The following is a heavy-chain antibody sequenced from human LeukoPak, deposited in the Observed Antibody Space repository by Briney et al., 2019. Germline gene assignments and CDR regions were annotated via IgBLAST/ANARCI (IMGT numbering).Heavy chain of an antibody. J-gene: IGHJ5*02. V-gene: IGHV4-59*02. CDR3: ARAENNWFDP. CDR1: GGSVTIYY. Sequence: SETLSLTCTVAGGSVTIYYWSWIRQPPGKGLGWIGYIYYSGSTNYNPSLKSRVTISVDTSTNQFSLKLSSVTAADTAVYYCARAENNWFDPWGQGTLVTVSS. CDR2: IYYSGST.